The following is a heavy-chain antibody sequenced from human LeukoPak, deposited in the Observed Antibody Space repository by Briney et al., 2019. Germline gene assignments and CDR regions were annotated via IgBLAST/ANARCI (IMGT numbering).Heavy chain of an antibody. J-gene: IGHJ5*02. V-gene: IGHV3-13*01. Sequence: GGSLRLSCAASRFTFSSYDMHWVRQVTGKGLEWVSSIGTAGDTYYPGSVKGRFTISREDAKNSLYLQMNSLRAGDTAVYYCARGSVFLVLDPWGQGTLVTVSS. CDR1: RFTFSSYD. CDR3: ARGSVFLVLDP. D-gene: IGHD3-10*01. CDR2: IGTAGDT.